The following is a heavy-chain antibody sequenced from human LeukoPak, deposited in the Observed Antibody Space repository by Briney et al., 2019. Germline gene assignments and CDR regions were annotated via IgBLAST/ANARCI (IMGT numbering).Heavy chain of an antibody. J-gene: IGHJ4*02. CDR2: ISVYNGDT. Sequence: ASVKVSCKASGYPFRNYGISWVRQAPGQGLEWMAWISVYNGDTNYAQNFQGRVTLTTDTSTSTAYMELRSLRSDDTAVFYCARDLEVTGTTAGNWGQGTLVTVSS. D-gene: IGHD1-1*01. V-gene: IGHV1-18*01. CDR1: GYPFRNYG. CDR3: ARDLEVTGTTAGN.